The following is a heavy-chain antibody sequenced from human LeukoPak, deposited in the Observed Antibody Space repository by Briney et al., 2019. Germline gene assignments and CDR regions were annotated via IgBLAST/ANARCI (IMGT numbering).Heavy chain of an antibody. V-gene: IGHV3-11*04. CDR3: ARTDRNYYMDV. J-gene: IGHJ6*03. Sequence: GGSLRLSCAASGFTFSDYYMTWIRQAPEEGLEWVSYISGTGSTTYYADSVKGRFTISRDNARKSLYLQMNSLRADDTAVYYCARTDRNYYMDVWGKGTTVTVSS. CDR2: ISGTGSTT. CDR1: GFTFSDYY.